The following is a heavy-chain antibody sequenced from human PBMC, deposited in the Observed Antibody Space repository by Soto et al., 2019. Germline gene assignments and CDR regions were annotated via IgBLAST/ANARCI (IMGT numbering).Heavy chain of an antibody. Sequence: QVQLVESGGGVVQPGRSLRLSCAASGFTFSSYAMHWVRQAPGKGLEWVAVISYDGSNKYYADSVKGRFTISRDNSKNTLYVQMNSLRAEDTAVYYCARAARPIYFDYWGQGTLVTVSS. CDR1: GFTFSSYA. CDR2: ISYDGSNK. V-gene: IGHV3-30-3*01. J-gene: IGHJ4*02. CDR3: ARAARPIYFDY. D-gene: IGHD6-6*01.